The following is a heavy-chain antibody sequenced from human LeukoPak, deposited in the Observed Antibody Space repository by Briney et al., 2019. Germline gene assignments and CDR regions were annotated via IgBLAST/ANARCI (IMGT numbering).Heavy chain of an antibody. V-gene: IGHV3-30*02. CDR2: IRYDGSNK. J-gene: IGHJ4*02. D-gene: IGHD6-6*01. Sequence: PGGSLGLSCAASGFTFSSYGMHWVRQASGKGLEWVAFIRYDGSNKYYADSVKGRFTISRDNSKNTLYLQMNGLGVEDTAVYYCAKDSSIAAPGRLGFDYWGQGTLVTVSS. CDR1: GFTFSSYG. CDR3: AKDSSIAAPGRLGFDY.